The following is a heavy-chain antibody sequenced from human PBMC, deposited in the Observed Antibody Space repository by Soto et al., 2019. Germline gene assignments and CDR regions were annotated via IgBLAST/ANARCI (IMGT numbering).Heavy chain of an antibody. V-gene: IGHV3-23*01. D-gene: IGHD6-19*01. CDR3: ADGVSNVWKRGIY. CDR1: GVTFSNFA. J-gene: IGHJ4*02. CDR2: ISGSGDRP. Sequence: GGSLRLSCEGSGVTFSNFAMNWVRQAPGKGLEWVSMISGSGDRPYYADSVKGRFTISRDNSKNTLYLQMKSLGAEDTALYYCADGVSNVWKRGIYWGQGTLVTVSS.